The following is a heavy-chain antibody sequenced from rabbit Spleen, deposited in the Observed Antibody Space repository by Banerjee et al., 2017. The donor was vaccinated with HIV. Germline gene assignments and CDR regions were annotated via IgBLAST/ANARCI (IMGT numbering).Heavy chain of an antibody. D-gene: IGHD8-1*01. V-gene: IGHV1S40*01. Sequence: QSLEESGGGLVKPGVSLTLTCKASGFSFNSGYDMCWVRQAPGKGLEWIACVYAGSSGSTYSATWAKGRFTISKTSSTTVTLQMASLTAADTATYFCARDAGTSFSTYGMDLWGPGTLVTVS. CDR3: ARDAGTSFSTYGMDL. J-gene: IGHJ6*01. CDR2: VYAGSSGST. CDR1: GFSFNSGYD.